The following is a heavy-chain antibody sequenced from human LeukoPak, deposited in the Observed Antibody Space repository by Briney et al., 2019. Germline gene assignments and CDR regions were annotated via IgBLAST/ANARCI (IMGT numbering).Heavy chain of an antibody. CDR1: GFTFSRFG. CDR3: ARDLGGYDRSGYFDL. D-gene: IGHD5-12*01. CDR2: IWYDGCNK. V-gene: IGHV3-33*01. Sequence: GGSLRLSCAASGFTFSRFGMHWVRQAPGKGLEWVAVIWYDGCNKYYADSVKGRFSVSRDNSKNTLYLQMNSLRAEDTAVYYCARDLGGYDRSGYFDLWGRGTQVTVSS. J-gene: IGHJ2*01.